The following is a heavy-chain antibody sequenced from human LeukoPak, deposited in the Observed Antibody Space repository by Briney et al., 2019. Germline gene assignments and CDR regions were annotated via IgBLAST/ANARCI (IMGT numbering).Heavy chain of an antibody. CDR1: GFTFSRYA. Sequence: GGSLRLSCVASGFTFSRYAMHWVRQAPGKGLEWVAFISYDGSNKYYADFVKGRFTISRDNSKNTLYLLMNSLRAEDTAVYYCARAERDAGVFDYWGQGTLVTVSS. D-gene: IGHD3-3*01. J-gene: IGHJ4*02. CDR2: ISYDGSNK. V-gene: IGHV3-30-3*01. CDR3: ARAERDAGVFDY.